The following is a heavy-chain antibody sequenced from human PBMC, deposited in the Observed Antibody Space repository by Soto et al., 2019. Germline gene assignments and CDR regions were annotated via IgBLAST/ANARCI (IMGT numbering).Heavy chain of an antibody. V-gene: IGHV1-69*13. CDR2: IIPIFGTA. CDR1: GGTFSSYA. D-gene: IGHD4-17*01. CDR3: ARVAYGDYGIYYFDY. J-gene: IGHJ4*02. Sequence: SVKVSCKASGGTFSSYAISWVRQAPGQGLEWMGGIIPIFGTANYAQKFQGRVTITADESTSTAYMELSSLRSEDTAVYYCARVAYGDYGIYYFDYWGQGTLVTVSS.